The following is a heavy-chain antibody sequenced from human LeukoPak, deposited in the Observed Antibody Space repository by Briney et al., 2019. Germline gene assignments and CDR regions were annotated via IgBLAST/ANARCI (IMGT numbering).Heavy chain of an antibody. V-gene: IGHV3-15*01. CDR3: TATMVRGAPEY. J-gene: IGHJ4*02. CDR1: GFTASNAS. CDR2: VKSQTDGGTT. Sequence: GRSPRPCCGASGFTASNASMGWDSQGPGMGRKWVGRVKSQTDGGTTDYAAHVKGRFTISKDDSKNTLYLQMNSLKTENTAVYYCTATMVRGAPEYWGQGTLVTVSS. D-gene: IGHD3-10*01.